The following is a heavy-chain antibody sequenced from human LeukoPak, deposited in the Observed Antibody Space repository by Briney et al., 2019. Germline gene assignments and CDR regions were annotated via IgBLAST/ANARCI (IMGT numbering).Heavy chain of an antibody. Sequence: ASVKVSCKASGYTFTGYYMHWVRQAPGQGLEWMGWMNPNSGNTGYAQKFQGRVTITRNTSISTAYMELSSLRSEDTAVYYCARRYSSSWYSFDPWGQGTLVTVSS. CDR3: ARRYSSSWYSFDP. V-gene: IGHV1-8*03. D-gene: IGHD6-13*01. CDR2: MNPNSGNT. J-gene: IGHJ5*02. CDR1: GYTFTGYY.